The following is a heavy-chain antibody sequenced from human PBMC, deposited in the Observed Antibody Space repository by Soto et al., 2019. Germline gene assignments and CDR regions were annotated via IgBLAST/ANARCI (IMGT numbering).Heavy chain of an antibody. J-gene: IGHJ4*02. CDR3: ARGGDGYNFGAVY. Sequence: ASVKVSCKASGYTFTNYAISWVRQAPGQGLEWMGWISGYNGNTKYAQNLQGRVTMTTDTSTSTAYMELRSLRSDDTAVYYCARGGDGYNFGAVYWGQGTPVTVSS. CDR1: GYTFTNYA. V-gene: IGHV1-18*01. D-gene: IGHD2-21*01. CDR2: ISGYNGNT.